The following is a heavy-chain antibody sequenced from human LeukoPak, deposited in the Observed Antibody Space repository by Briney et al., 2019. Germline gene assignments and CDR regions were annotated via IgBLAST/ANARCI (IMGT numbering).Heavy chain of an antibody. Sequence: ASVKVSCKASGYTFSSYAMNWVRQAPRQGLERMGWINTKTGNPTYAQGFTGRFVFSLDTSVSTAYLQISSLKAEDTAVYYCARDKKMVRGDYYYGMDVWGQGTTVTVSS. CDR2: INTKTGNP. CDR1: GYTFSSYA. CDR3: ARDKKMVRGDYYYGMDV. D-gene: IGHD3-10*01. J-gene: IGHJ6*02. V-gene: IGHV7-4-1*02.